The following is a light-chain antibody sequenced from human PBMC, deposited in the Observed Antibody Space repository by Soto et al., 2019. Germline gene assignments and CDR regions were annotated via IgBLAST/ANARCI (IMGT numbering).Light chain of an antibody. CDR3: SSYTNINTSACV. CDR1: SGDIGSYNR. V-gene: IGLV2-14*01. Sequence: QSVLTQPASVSGSPGQSITISCTGTSGDIGSYNRVSWYQQHPGKAPKLIIYEVTDRPSGVSNRFSGSKSGNTASLTISGLQAEDEAEDYCSSYTNINTSACVFGTGTKLTVL. J-gene: IGLJ1*01. CDR2: EVT.